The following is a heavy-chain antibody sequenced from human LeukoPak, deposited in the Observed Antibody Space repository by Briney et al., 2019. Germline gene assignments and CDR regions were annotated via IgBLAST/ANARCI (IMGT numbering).Heavy chain of an antibody. CDR3: ARHGVDYGDFPAPVDY. V-gene: IGHV5-51*01. D-gene: IGHD4-17*01. J-gene: IGHJ4*02. Sequence: GESLKISCKGSGYSFTSYWIGWVRQMPGKGLEGMGIICPGDSDTRYSPSFQGQVTISADKSISTAYLQWSSLKASDTAMYYCARHGVDYGDFPAPVDYWGQGTLVTVSS. CDR1: GYSFTSYW. CDR2: ICPGDSDT.